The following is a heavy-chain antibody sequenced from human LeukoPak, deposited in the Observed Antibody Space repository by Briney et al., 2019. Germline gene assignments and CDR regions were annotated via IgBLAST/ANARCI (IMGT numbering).Heavy chain of an antibody. CDR2: IIPIFGTA. D-gene: IGHD2-15*01. J-gene: IGHJ5*02. Sequence: SVKVSCKASGGTFGSYAISWVRQAPGQGLEWMGRIIPIFGTANYAQKFQGRVTITTDESTSTAYMELSSLSSEDTAVYYCARDPLYCSGGSCHNWFDPWGQGTLVTVSS. CDR1: GGTFGSYA. CDR3: ARDPLYCSGGSCHNWFDP. V-gene: IGHV1-69*05.